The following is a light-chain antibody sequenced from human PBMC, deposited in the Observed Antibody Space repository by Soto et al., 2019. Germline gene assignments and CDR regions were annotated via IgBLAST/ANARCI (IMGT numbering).Light chain of an antibody. CDR1: QGISNY. CDR3: RKYNSPPRT. J-gene: IGKJ1*01. Sequence: DLQMTQSPSSLSASVGDRVTITCRASQGISNYLAWYQQKPGKVPKLLIYAASTLQSGVPSRFSGSGSGTDFTLTISSLQPEDVATYYWRKYNSPPRTFGQGTKVEIK. CDR2: AAS. V-gene: IGKV1-27*01.